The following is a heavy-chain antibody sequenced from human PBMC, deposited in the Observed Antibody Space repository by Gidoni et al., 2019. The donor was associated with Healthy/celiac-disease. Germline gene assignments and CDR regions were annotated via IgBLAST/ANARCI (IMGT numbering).Heavy chain of an antibody. Sequence: QVQLVESGGGVVQPGRSLRLSCAASGFTFSRYAMHWVRQAPGKGLEWVAVISYDGSNKYYADSVKGRFTISRDNSKNTLYLQMNSLRAEDTAVYYCARDVGYCSSTSCSSGWFDPWGQGTLVTVSS. J-gene: IGHJ5*02. CDR2: ISYDGSNK. CDR3: ARDVGYCSSTSCSSGWFDP. D-gene: IGHD2-2*01. CDR1: GFTFSRYA. V-gene: IGHV3-30-3*01.